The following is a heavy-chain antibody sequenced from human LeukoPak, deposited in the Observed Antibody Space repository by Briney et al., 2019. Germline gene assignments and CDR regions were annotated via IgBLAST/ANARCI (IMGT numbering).Heavy chain of an antibody. CDR1: GFTFSSYW. J-gene: IGHJ4*02. V-gene: IGHV3-7*04. D-gene: IGHD3-10*01. CDR3: ARALWFGDVDY. Sequence: GGSLRLSCAASGFTFSSYWMSWVRQAPGKGLEWVANIKQDGSEKYYVDYVKGRFTISRDNAKNSPYLQMNSLRAEDTAVYYCARALWFGDVDYWGQGTLVTVSS. CDR2: IKQDGSEK.